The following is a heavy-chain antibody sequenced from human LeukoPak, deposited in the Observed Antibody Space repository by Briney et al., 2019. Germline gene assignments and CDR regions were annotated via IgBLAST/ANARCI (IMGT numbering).Heavy chain of an antibody. CDR2: IIPIFGTA. CDR3: ARKYCSSTSCLFDY. Sequence: VASVKVSCTASGGTFSSYAISWVRQAPGQGLEWMGGIIPIFGTANYAQKFQGRVTITADESTSTAYMELSSLRSEDTAVYYCARKYCSSTSCLFDYWGQGTLVTVSS. J-gene: IGHJ4*02. D-gene: IGHD2-2*01. V-gene: IGHV1-69*13. CDR1: GGTFSSYA.